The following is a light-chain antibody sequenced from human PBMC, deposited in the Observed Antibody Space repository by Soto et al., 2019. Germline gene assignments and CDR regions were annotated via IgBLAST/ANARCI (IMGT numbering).Light chain of an antibody. Sequence: DIPLTQSPSTLSASVGDRVIITCRASQTIGTWLAWYQERPGKATRLLIYKASTLERGVPSRFSGSGSGTEFTLTISSLQPEDFATYYCHLYNTYSPTLGQGTKLE. CDR1: QTIGTW. CDR3: HLYNTYSPT. V-gene: IGKV1-5*03. J-gene: IGKJ2*01. CDR2: KAS.